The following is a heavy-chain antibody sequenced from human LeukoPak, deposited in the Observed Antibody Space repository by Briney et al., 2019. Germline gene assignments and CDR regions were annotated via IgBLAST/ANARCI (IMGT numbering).Heavy chain of an antibody. CDR1: GYTFTSYG. D-gene: IGHD2-15*01. J-gene: IGHJ2*01. CDR2: ISAYNGNT. Sequence: ASVKVSCKASGYTFTSYGISWVRQAPGQGLEWMGWISAYNGNTNYAQKLQGRVTMTTDTSTSTAYMELRSLRSDDTAVYYCARGACSGGSCRFWYFDLWGRGTLVTVSS. V-gene: IGHV1-18*01. CDR3: ARGACSGGSCRFWYFDL.